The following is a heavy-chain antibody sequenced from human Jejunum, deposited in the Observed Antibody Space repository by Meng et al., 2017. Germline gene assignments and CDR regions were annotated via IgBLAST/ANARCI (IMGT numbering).Heavy chain of an antibody. CDR2: IKGSGDGT. D-gene: IGHD4-17*01. CDR3: AKDPNGDYIGAFDS. J-gene: IGHJ3*01. Sequence: GESLKISCAASGFSFRSFAMCWVRQTPGKGLEWFSAIKGSGDGTMYADSVRGRFIISRDNSKNTLYLQMNSLRVEDTAVYYCAKDPNGDYIGAFDSWGQGAMVTVSS. CDR1: GFSFRSFA. V-gene: IGHV3-23*01.